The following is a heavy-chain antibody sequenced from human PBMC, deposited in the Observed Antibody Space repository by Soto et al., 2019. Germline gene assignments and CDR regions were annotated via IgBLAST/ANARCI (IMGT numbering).Heavy chain of an antibody. J-gene: IGHJ3*02. CDR1: GFTFSTYW. CDR3: QSGIAAAGAFDI. V-gene: IGHV3-74*01. CDR2: INSEGSTT. Sequence: EVQLVESGGGLVQPGGSLRLSCAASGFTFSTYWMHWVRQAPGKGLVWVSRINSEGSTTNYADSVKGRFTISRDNAKNTLYLQTNSLRAEDTAVYYCQSGIAAAGAFDIWGQGTMVTVSS. D-gene: IGHD6-13*01.